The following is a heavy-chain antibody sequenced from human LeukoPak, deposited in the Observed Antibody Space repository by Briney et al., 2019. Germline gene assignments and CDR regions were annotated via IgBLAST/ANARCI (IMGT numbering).Heavy chain of an antibody. CDR2: IIPIFGTA. CDR1: GGTFSSYA. V-gene: IGHV1-69*05. D-gene: IGHD2-2*01. J-gene: IGHJ2*01. Sequence: SVKVSCKASGGTFSSYAISWVRQAPGQGLEWMGGIIPIFGTANYAQKFQGRVTITTDESTSTAYMELSSLRSEDTAVYYCARGVVPAAIPSFWYFDLWGRGTLVTVSS. CDR3: ARGVVPAAIPSFWYFDL.